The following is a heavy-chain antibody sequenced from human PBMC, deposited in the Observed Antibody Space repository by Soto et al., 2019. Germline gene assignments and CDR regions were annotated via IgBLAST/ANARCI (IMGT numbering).Heavy chain of an antibody. CDR2: MNPNSGNT. J-gene: IGHJ4*02. Sequence: ASVKVSCKASGYTFTSYDINWVRQATGQGLEWMGWMNPNSGNTGYAQKFQGRVTMTRNTSISTAYMELSSLRSEDTAVYYCAIGQSYYGSGSYYYHWGQGTLVTVSS. CDR3: AIGQSYYGSGSYYYH. CDR1: GYTFTSYD. V-gene: IGHV1-8*01. D-gene: IGHD3-10*01.